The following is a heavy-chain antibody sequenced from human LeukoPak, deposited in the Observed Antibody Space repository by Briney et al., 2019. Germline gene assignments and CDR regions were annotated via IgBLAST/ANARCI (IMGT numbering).Heavy chain of an antibody. J-gene: IGHJ5*02. CDR1: GGSISSSSYY. CDR2: IYYSGST. Sequence: PSETLSLTCTVSGGSISSSSYYWGWIRQPPGKGLEWIGSIYYSGSTYYNPSLKSRVTISVDTSKNQFSLKLSSVTAADTAVYYCARDPRIYSSSWNWDKWLDPWGQGTLVTVSS. CDR3: ARDPRIYSSSWNWDKWLDP. D-gene: IGHD6-13*01. V-gene: IGHV4-39*07.